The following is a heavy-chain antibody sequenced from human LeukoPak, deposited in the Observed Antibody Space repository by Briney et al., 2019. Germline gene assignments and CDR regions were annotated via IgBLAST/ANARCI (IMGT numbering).Heavy chain of an antibody. D-gene: IGHD1-26*01. V-gene: IGHV3-74*01. CDR1: GFTFSSYW. J-gene: IGHJ4*02. CDR2: INTDGSTT. Sequence: GGSLRLSCAASGFTFSSYWMHWVRQAPGKGLVWVSHINTDGSTTSYADSVKGRFTISRDNAKNTLYLQMNSLRAEDTAVYFCARGQWDRDIWPLYYWGQGTLVTVSS. CDR3: ARGQWDRDIWPLYY.